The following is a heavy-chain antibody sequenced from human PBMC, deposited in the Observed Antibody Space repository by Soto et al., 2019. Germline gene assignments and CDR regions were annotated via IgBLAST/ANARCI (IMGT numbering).Heavy chain of an antibody. CDR3: AKDDNQLADPNRPYMDV. Sequence: GGSLRLSYAASGFTFSSYGMHWVRQAPGKGLEWVAVISYDGSNKYYADSVKGRFTISRDNSKNTLYLQMNSLRAEDTAVYYCAKDDNQLADPNRPYMDVCGHGTTVTVSS. D-gene: IGHD2-2*01. CDR2: ISYDGSNK. V-gene: IGHV3-30*18. J-gene: IGHJ6*02. CDR1: GFTFSSYG.